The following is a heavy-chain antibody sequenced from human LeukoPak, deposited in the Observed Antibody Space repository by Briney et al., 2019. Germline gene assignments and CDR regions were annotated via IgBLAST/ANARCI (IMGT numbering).Heavy chain of an antibody. CDR1: GFTFSSYA. J-gene: IGHJ4*02. V-gene: IGHV3-23*01. Sequence: PGGSLRLSCAASGFTFSSYAMSWVRQAPGKGLEWVSAIGSGGATTYYADSVKGRFTISRDNSKNTLFLQMNSLRAEDTAVYYCAKGTWVGRYFDYWGQGTLVTVSS. CDR2: IGSGGATT. CDR3: AKGTWVGRYFDY. D-gene: IGHD3-10*01.